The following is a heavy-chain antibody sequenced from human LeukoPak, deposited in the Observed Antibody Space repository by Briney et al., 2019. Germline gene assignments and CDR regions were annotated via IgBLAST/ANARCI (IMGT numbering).Heavy chain of an antibody. CDR3: ARTYYYDSSDYSDS. D-gene: IGHD3-22*01. J-gene: IGHJ4*02. CDR2: IRSSGSST. V-gene: IGHV3-23*01. CDR1: GFTFSNYA. Sequence: GGSLRLSCAASGFTFSNYAMSWVRQAPGKGLEWVSAIRSSGSSTFYADFVKGRFTISRDNSKNTLYLQMNNLRAEDTAVYYFARTYYYDSSDYSDSWGQGTLVTVSS.